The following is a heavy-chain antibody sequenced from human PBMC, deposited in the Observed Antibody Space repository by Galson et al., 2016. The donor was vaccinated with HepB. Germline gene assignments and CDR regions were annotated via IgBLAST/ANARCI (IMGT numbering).Heavy chain of an antibody. V-gene: IGHV1-69*04. CDR1: GATFSTHG. J-gene: IGHJ4*02. CDR3: ATTPVALRFFDY. Sequence: SVKVSCKASGATFSTHGISWVRQAPGQGLEWMGRIIPVLSMTNYAQKWQGRVTITADTTTSTAYMDLSSLTSEDTAIYYCATTPVALRFFDYWGQGTLVTVSS. CDR2: IIPVLSMT. D-gene: IGHD6-19*01.